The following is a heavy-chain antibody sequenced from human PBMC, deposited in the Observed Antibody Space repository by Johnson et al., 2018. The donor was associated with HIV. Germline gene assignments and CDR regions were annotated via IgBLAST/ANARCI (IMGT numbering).Heavy chain of an antibody. CDR3: AGRAVRGSAGAFDI. J-gene: IGHJ3*02. CDR1: GFTLSNAW. D-gene: IGHD3-10*01. V-gene: IGHV3-15*01. CDR2: IKSNTDGGTT. Sequence: EVQLVESGGGLVKPGGSLRLSCAASGFTLSNAWMSWVRQAPGKGLEWVGHIKSNTDGGTTDYVASVNGRFTISRDNSKNTLYLQLNSLRAEDTARYYCAGRAVRGSAGAFDIWGQGTLVTVSS.